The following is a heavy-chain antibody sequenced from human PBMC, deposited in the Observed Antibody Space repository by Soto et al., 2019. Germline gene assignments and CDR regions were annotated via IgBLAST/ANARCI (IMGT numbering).Heavy chain of an antibody. Sequence: GGSLRLSCAASGFTFSTYAMTWVRQALGKGLEWVSAISGNLSTTFYADSVRGRFTISRDNSKNMLFLHMHSLRAEDSAVYYCSIIIIPAADYYYGMDVWGQGTTVTVS. CDR3: SIIIIPAADYYYGMDV. V-gene: IGHV3-23*01. D-gene: IGHD2-2*01. CDR2: ISGNLSTT. J-gene: IGHJ6*02. CDR1: GFTFSTYA.